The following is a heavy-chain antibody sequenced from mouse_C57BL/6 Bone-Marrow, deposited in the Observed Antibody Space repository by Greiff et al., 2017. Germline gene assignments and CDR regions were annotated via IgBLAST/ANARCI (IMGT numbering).Heavy chain of an antibody. J-gene: IGHJ3*01. Sequence: EVKVVESGGGLVKPGGSLKLSCAASGFTFSSYAMSWVRQTPEKRLEWVATISDGGSYTYYPDNVKGRFTISRDNAKNNLYLQMSHLKSEDTAMYYCARDRYDGYPFAYWGQGTLVTVSA. CDR3: ARDRYDGYPFAY. D-gene: IGHD2-3*01. V-gene: IGHV5-4*01. CDR1: GFTFSSYA. CDR2: ISDGGSYT.